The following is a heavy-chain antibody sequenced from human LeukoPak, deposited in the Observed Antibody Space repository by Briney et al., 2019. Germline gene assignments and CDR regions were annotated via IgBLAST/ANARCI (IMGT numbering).Heavy chain of an antibody. CDR1: GYTFTAYY. CDR3: TTVRSISCYSLNF. Sequence: ASVKVSCKASGYTFTAYYMHWVRQAPGQGLEWMGWINPNSGGTNYAQKFQDRVTMTRDTSISTASMELNRLRSDDAAAYYCTTVRSISCYSLNFWGQGTLVAVSS. V-gene: IGHV1-2*02. CDR2: INPNSGGT. D-gene: IGHD2-2*02. J-gene: IGHJ4*02.